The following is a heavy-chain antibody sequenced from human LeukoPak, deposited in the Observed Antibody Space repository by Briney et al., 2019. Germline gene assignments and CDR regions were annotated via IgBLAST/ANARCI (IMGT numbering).Heavy chain of an antibody. V-gene: IGHV4-61*02. CDR1: GGSISSGSYY. Sequence: PSQTLSLTCTVSGGSISSGSYYWSWIRQPAGKGLEWIGRIYTSGSTNYNPSLKSRVTISVATSKNQFSLKLSSVTAADTAVYYCARVEVPDCSSTSCYSGWFDPWGQGTLVTVSS. CDR2: IYTSGST. J-gene: IGHJ5*02. D-gene: IGHD2-2*01. CDR3: ARVEVPDCSSTSCYSGWFDP.